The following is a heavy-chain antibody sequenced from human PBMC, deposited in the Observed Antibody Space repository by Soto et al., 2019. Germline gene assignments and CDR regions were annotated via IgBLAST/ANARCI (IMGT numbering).Heavy chain of an antibody. Sequence: GGSLRLSCAASGFTFSSYSMNWVRQAPGKGLEWVSSISSSSSYIYYADSVKGRFTISRDNAKNSLYLQMNSLRAEDTAVYYCARRTMVYAQYYFDYWGQGTLVTVSS. CDR2: ISSSSSYI. D-gene: IGHD2-8*01. J-gene: IGHJ4*02. CDR3: ARRTMVYAQYYFDY. CDR1: GFTFSSYS. V-gene: IGHV3-21*01.